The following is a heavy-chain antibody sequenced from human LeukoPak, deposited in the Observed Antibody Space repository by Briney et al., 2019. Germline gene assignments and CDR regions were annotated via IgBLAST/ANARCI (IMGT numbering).Heavy chain of an antibody. Sequence: PGGSLRLSCAASGFTFSSYSMSWVRQAPGKGLEWVSSITSSSSYIYYADSVKGRFTISRDNAKKSVYLQMSSLRAKDTAVYYCARGSTYSSGWYTGFDYWGQGTLVTVSS. CDR1: GFTFSSYS. V-gene: IGHV3-21*01. CDR3: ARGSTYSSGWYTGFDY. J-gene: IGHJ4*02. CDR2: ITSSSSYI. D-gene: IGHD6-19*01.